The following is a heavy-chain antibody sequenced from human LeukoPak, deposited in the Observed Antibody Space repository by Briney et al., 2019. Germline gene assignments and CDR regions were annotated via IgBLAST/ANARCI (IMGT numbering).Heavy chain of an antibody. CDR1: GFTFSDYY. D-gene: IGHD2/OR15-2a*01. CDR3: ARDDYLYPSIYGMDV. Sequence: GGSLRLSCAASGFTFSDYYMSWIRQAPGKGLEWVSYISSSGSTIYYADSVKGRFTISRDNAKNSLYLQMNSLRAEDTAVYYCARDDYLYPSIYGMDVWGQGTTVTVSS. J-gene: IGHJ6*02. V-gene: IGHV3-11*04. CDR2: ISSSGSTI.